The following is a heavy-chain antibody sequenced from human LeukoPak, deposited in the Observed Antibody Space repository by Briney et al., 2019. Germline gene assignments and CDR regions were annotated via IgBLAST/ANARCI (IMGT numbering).Heavy chain of an antibody. CDR3: ARHRRGYSGGGYYQRSFDY. D-gene: IGHD5-12*01. CDR1: GGSISSSSYY. V-gene: IGHV4-39*01. CDR2: IYYSGST. Sequence: SETLSLTCTVSGGSISSSSYYWGWIRQPPGKGLEWIGSIYYSGSTYYNPSLKSRVTISVDTSKNQFSLKLSSVTAADTAVYYCARHRRGYSGGGYYQRSFDYWGRGTLVTVSS. J-gene: IGHJ4*02.